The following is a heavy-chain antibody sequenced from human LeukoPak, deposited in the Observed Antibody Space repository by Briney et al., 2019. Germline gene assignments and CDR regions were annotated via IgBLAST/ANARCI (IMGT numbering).Heavy chain of an antibody. CDR3: AREGDCSSTSCYFDY. D-gene: IGHD2-2*01. J-gene: IGHJ4*02. Sequence: PGGSLRLSCAAFGFTFSSYNMNWVRQAPGKGLEWVSYISSSGTTIYYADSVKGRFTISRDNAENSLFLQMNSLRAEDTAVYYCAREGDCSSTSCYFDYWGQGTLVTVSS. CDR2: ISSSGTTI. CDR1: GFTFSSYN. V-gene: IGHV3-48*01.